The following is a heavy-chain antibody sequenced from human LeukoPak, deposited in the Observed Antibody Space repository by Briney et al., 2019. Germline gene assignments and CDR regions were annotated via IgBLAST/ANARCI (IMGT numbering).Heavy chain of an antibody. CDR3: ARVGSSWYPIPY. Sequence: GGSLRLSCAASGFTFSSYSMKWVRQAPGKGLEWVSSISSSSSYIYYADSVKGRFSISRDNAKNSLYLQMNSLRAEDTAVYYCARVGSSWYPIPYWGQGTLVTVSS. D-gene: IGHD6-13*01. CDR1: GFTFSSYS. V-gene: IGHV3-21*01. J-gene: IGHJ4*02. CDR2: ISSSSSYI.